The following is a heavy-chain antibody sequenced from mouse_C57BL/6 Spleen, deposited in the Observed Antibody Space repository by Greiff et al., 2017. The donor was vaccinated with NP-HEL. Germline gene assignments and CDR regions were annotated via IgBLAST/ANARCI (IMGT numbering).Heavy chain of an antibody. CDR2: IYPGSGST. J-gene: IGHJ1*03. CDR3: ARGYYYGSRHWYFDV. D-gene: IGHD1-1*01. V-gene: IGHV1-55*01. Sequence: QVQLQQPGAELVKPGASVKMSCKASGYTFTSYWITWVKQRPGQGLEWIGDIYPGSGSTNYNEKFKSKATLTVDTSSSTAYMQLSSLTSEDSAVYYCARGYYYGSRHWYFDVWGTGTTVTVSS. CDR1: GYTFTSYW.